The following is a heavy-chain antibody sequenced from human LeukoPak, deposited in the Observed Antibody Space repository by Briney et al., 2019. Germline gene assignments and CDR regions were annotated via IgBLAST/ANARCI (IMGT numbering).Heavy chain of an antibody. CDR1: GFTFSSYA. D-gene: IGHD6-19*01. Sequence: AGSLRLSCAASGFTFSSYAMYWVRQAPGKGLEWVSGIFGSGGSTHYADSVKGRFTISRDNSKNTVYLQMNSLRAEDTAVYYCAKTTTGYGSGRFPGWPVDYWGQGTLVTVSS. V-gene: IGHV3-23*01. CDR3: AKTTTGYGSGRFPGWPVDY. J-gene: IGHJ4*02. CDR2: IFGSGGST.